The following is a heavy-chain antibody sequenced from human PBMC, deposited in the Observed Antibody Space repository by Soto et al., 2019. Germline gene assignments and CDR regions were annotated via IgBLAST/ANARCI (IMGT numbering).Heavy chain of an antibody. V-gene: IGHV4-34*01. Sequence: SETLSLTCAVYGGSFSGYYWNWIRQPPGKGLEWIGEIDHSGYTNYNPSLKSRVTISVDMSKNQFSLRAEDTAVYYCAKDHVGGSLEYFDYWGQGTLVTVSS. CDR3: AKDHVGGSLEYFDY. J-gene: IGHJ4*02. D-gene: IGHD1-26*01. CDR1: GGSFSGYY. CDR2: IDHSGYT.